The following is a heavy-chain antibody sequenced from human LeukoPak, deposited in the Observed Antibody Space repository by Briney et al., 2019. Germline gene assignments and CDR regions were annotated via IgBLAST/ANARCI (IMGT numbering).Heavy chain of an antibody. CDR3: ARVRYLIAVAGTDY. V-gene: IGHV3-30*04. CDR1: GFAFSSYA. J-gene: IGHJ4*02. Sequence: GGSLRLSCAASGFAFSSYAMHWVRQAPGKGLEWVALISYDGSSKHHADSVEGRFTISRDNSKNTLYLQMNSLRAEDTAVYYCARVRYLIAVAGTDYWGQGTLVTVSS. D-gene: IGHD6-19*01. CDR2: ISYDGSSK.